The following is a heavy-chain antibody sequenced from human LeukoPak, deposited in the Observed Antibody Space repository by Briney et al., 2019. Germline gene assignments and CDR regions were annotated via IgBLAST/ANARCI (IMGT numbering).Heavy chain of an antibody. CDR2: IYYSGST. CDR1: GGSISSSSYY. J-gene: IGHJ4*02. Sequence: SETLSLTCTVSGGSISSSSYYWGWIRQPPGKGLEWIGSIYYSGSTYYNPSLKSRVTISVDTSKNQFSLKLNSVTAADTAVYYCARLALVTIAPGDYWGQGTLVTVSS. D-gene: IGHD6-13*01. CDR3: ARLALVTIAPGDY. V-gene: IGHV4-39*01.